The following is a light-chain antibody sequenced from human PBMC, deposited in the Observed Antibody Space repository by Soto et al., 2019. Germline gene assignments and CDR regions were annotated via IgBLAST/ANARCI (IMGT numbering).Light chain of an antibody. CDR1: QSVSSY. Sequence: EIVLTQSPATLSLSPGERATLSCRASQSVSSYLAWYQQKPGQAPRLLIYDASNRATGIPARFSGSGPGTDFTLTISSLEPDDFAVYYCQQRSNWPLTFGGGTKVEIK. J-gene: IGKJ4*01. CDR2: DAS. CDR3: QQRSNWPLT. V-gene: IGKV3D-11*02.